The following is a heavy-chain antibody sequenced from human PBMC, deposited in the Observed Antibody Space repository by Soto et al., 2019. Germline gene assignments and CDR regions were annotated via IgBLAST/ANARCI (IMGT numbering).Heavy chain of an antibody. Sequence: SVKGSFKASGGTFSSYAISWLRQAPGQGLEWMGGIIPIFGTANYAQKFQGRVTITADESTSTAYMELSSLRSEDTAVYYCASSYCSSTSCYTRIAAAGIAGYFDYWGQGTLVTVSS. CDR2: IIPIFGTA. CDR3: ASSYCSSTSCYTRIAAAGIAGYFDY. CDR1: GGTFSSYA. D-gene: IGHD2-2*02. V-gene: IGHV1-69*13. J-gene: IGHJ4*02.